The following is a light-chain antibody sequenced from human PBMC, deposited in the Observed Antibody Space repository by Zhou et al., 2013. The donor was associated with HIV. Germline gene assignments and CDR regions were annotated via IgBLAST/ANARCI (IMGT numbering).Light chain of an antibody. Sequence: DIQMTQSPSSVSASVGDRITITCRASQGISKWLAWYQQKPGKAPKLLIYGASSLQSGVPSRFSGSGFGTDFTLTINRLHPEDFATYYCQQANSFPQTFGQGTKLEIK. V-gene: IGKV1D-12*01. CDR3: QQANSFPQT. CDR1: QGISKW. J-gene: IGKJ2*01. CDR2: GAS.